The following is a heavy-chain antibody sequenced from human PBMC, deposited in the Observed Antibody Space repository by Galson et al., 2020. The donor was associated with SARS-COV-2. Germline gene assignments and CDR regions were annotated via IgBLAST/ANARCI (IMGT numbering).Heavy chain of an antibody. Sequence: GGSLRLSCAASGLIFNDYGMSWVRQSPGKGLEWVAGVNWNGGSTGYAASVKGRFIISRDNAKNSLSLQMNSLSAEDSALYYCVRDRYGGGVDYYFCYMDVWGKGTTVTISS. V-gene: IGHV3-20*04. D-gene: IGHD4-17*01. CDR1: GLIFNDYG. CDR2: VNWNGGST. J-gene: IGHJ6*03. CDR3: VRDRYGGGVDYYFCYMDV.